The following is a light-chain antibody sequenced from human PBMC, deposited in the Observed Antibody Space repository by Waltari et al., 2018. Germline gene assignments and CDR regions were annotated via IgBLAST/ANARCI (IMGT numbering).Light chain of an antibody. J-gene: IGLJ1*01. CDR2: YVN. CDR1: SSDVGGYPY. CDR3: SSYTSISTFYV. V-gene: IGLV2-14*03. Sequence: QSALTQPASVSGSPGQSITISCTGTSSDVGGYPYVSWYKHHPGKAPKHMIHYVNNRPSRVSNLFSGSKSCNTSSLTISWLQAEDEADYYCSSYTSISTFYVFGTGTKVTVL.